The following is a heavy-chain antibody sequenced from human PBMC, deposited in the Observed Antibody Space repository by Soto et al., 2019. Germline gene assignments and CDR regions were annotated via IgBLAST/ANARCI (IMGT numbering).Heavy chain of an antibody. CDR2: ISAHNGNT. CDR3: ARGRYGDH. J-gene: IGHJ4*02. D-gene: IGHD1-1*01. V-gene: IGHV1-18*01. Sequence: QVHLVQSGAEVKKPGASVKVSYKGSGYAFTTYGITWVRQAPGQGLEWMGWISAHNGNTNYAQKLQGRVTVTRDTSTSTAYMELRSLRSDDTAVYYCARGRYGDHWGQGALVTVSS. CDR1: GYAFTTYG.